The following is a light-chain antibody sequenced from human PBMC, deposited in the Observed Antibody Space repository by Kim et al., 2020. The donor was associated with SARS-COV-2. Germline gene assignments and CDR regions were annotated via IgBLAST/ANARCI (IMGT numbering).Light chain of an antibody. J-gene: IGKJ4*01. Sequence: PGERVTLSCGASRSVSGAFLAWYQQKPGQAPSLLIYGASSRATGIPDRFSGGGSGTDFTLTISRLEPEDFAVYYCQQYGSSLITFGGGTKVEIK. CDR2: GAS. CDR1: RSVSGAF. CDR3: QQYGSSLIT. V-gene: IGKV3-20*01.